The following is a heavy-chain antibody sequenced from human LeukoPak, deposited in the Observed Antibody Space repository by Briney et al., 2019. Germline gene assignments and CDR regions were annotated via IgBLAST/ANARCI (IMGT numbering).Heavy chain of an antibody. CDR3: ARDGPGPFDY. CDR1: GGSISSGGYY. V-gene: IGHV4-30-2*05. J-gene: IGHJ4*02. CDR2: IYHSGST. Sequence: SETLSLTCTVSGGSISSGGYYWGWIRQPPGKGLEWIGYIYHSGSTYYNPSLKSRVTISVDTSKNQFSLKLSSVTAADTAVYYCARDGPGPFDYWGQGTLVTVSS.